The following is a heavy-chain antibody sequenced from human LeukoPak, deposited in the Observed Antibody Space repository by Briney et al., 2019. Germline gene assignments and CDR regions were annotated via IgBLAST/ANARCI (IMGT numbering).Heavy chain of an antibody. J-gene: IGHJ4*02. D-gene: IGHD3-16*01. V-gene: IGHV4-34*01. Sequence: SETLSLTCAVYGGSFSGYYWSWIRQPPGKGLEWIGEINHSGSTNYNPSLKSRVTISVDTSKNQFSLKLSAVTAADTAVYYCARTRGRIMITFGGVHFDYWGQGTLVTVSS. CDR3: ARTRGRIMITFGGVHFDY. CDR1: GGSFSGYY. CDR2: INHSGST.